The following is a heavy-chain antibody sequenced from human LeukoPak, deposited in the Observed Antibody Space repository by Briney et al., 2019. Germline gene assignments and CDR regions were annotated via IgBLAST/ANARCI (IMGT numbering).Heavy chain of an antibody. CDR2: ITISSNFI. V-gene: IGHV3-21*01. J-gene: IGHJ6*02. Sequence: GRSLRLSCAASGFSLSSYSMNWVRQAPGKGLDWVSSITISSNFIYYADSVKGRFTISRDNAKSSLFLQMNSLRAEDTAVYFCARDGHGDGFLTGYSYFGMDVWGQGTTVTVSS. D-gene: IGHD3-9*01. CDR1: GFSLSSYS. CDR3: ARDGHGDGFLTGYSYFGMDV.